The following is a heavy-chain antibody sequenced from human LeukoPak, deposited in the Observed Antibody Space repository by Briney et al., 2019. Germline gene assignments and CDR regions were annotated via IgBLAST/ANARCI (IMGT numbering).Heavy chain of an antibody. CDR2: ISAYNGNT. J-gene: IGHJ6*03. CDR1: GYTFTSYG. D-gene: IGHD2-2*01. CDR3: ARDRRTTSYYYMDV. Sequence: ASVKVSCKASGYTFTSYGISWVRQAPGQGLEWMGWISAYNGNTNNAQKLQGRVTMTTDTSTSTAYMELRSLRSDDTAAYYCARDRRTTSYYYMDVWGKGTTVTVSS. V-gene: IGHV1-18*01.